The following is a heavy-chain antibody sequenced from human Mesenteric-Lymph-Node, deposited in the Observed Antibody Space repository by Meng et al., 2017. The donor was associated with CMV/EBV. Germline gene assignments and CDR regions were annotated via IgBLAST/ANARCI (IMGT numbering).Heavy chain of an antibody. CDR1: GFTFSSYS. D-gene: IGHD3-3*01. V-gene: IGHV3-48*04. CDR2: ISSSSSTI. J-gene: IGHJ1*01. Sequence: GESLKISCAASGFTFSSYSMNWVRQAPGKGLEWVSYISSSSSTIYYADSVKGRFTISRDNAKNSLYLQMNSLRAEDTAVYYCARGYDFWSGYYFQYWGQGTLVTVSS. CDR3: ARGYDFWSGYYFQY.